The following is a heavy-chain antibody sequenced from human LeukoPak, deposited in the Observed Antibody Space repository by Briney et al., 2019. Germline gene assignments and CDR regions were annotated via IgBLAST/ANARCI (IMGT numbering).Heavy chain of an antibody. CDR2: ISATGGNT. CDR1: GFTFSSYA. Sequence: GGSLRLSCAAYGFTFSSYARNWVRQAPGKGLEWFSAISATGGNTYDADSVKGRFTISRDNSKDTLYLHMNSLRAEDTAIYYCAKDSPLYCSGGTCRAAVDYWGQRTLVTVSS. J-gene: IGHJ4*02. D-gene: IGHD2-15*01. CDR3: AKDSPLYCSGGTCRAAVDY. V-gene: IGHV3-23*01.